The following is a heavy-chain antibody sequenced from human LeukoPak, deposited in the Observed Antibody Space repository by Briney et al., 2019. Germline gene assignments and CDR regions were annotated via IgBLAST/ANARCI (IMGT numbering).Heavy chain of an antibody. CDR1: GGSISSSIYY. Sequence: PSETLSLTCIVSGGSISSSIYYWAWVRQPPGKGLEWIGTVFYNGATQYSPSLRSRVTISVDTSKNQFSLKLSSVTAADTAVYYCARDKVGGGSWGFDYWGQGTLVTVSS. V-gene: IGHV4-39*07. D-gene: IGHD2-15*01. CDR3: ARDKVGGGSWGFDY. CDR2: VFYNGAT. J-gene: IGHJ4*02.